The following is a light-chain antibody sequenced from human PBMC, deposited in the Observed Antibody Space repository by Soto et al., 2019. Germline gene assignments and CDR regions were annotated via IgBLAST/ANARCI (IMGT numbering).Light chain of an antibody. CDR1: QRVSSAY. V-gene: IGKV3-20*01. CDR2: GAS. CDR3: QQYGGSVPIT. J-gene: IGKJ5*01. Sequence: EIVLTQSPGTLSLSPGERATLSCRASQRVSSAYLAWYQQKPGQAPRLLISGASSRATGIPDRFSGSGSGTDFSLTISGVAPEDFAVYCCQQYGGSVPITFGQGTRLDIK.